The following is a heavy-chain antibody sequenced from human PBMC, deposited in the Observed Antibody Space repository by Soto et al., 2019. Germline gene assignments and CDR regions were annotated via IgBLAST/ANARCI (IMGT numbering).Heavy chain of an antibody. V-gene: IGHV1-69*04. J-gene: IGHJ4*02. CDR2: IIPILGIA. CDR1: GGTFSSYT. CDR3: ARENSNYGYYFDY. D-gene: IGHD4-4*01. Sequence: SVKVSCKASGGTFSSYTISWVRQAPGQGLEWMGRIIPILGIANYAQKFQGRVTITADKSTSTAYMELSSLRSEDTAVYYCARENSNYGYYFDYWGQGTLVTVSS.